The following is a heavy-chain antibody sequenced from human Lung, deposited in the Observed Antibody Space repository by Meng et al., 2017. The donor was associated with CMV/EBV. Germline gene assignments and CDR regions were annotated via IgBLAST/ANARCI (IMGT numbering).Heavy chain of an antibody. Sequence: GEXXTISCAASGFTFNTYTMNWVRQAPGKGLEWVSSISGSSSFTYYADSVKGRFTISRDNAKNSLYLQMNSLRAEDTAVYYCARQKGATLDYFDYWCQGTLVTVSS. CDR3: ARQKGATLDYFDY. CDR1: GFTFNTYT. V-gene: IGHV3-21*01. CDR2: ISGSSSFT. D-gene: IGHD1-26*01. J-gene: IGHJ4*02.